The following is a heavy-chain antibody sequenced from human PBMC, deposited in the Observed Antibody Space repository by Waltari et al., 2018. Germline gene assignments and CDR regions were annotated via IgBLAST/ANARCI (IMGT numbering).Heavy chain of an antibody. V-gene: IGHV4-59*01. D-gene: IGHD2-21*01. CDR1: GGSISSYY. CDR2: IYCSGTT. J-gene: IGHJ3*02. CDR3: ARDNPPWACGGDCSSGTFDI. Sequence: QVQLQESGPGLVKPSETLSLTCTVSGGSISSYYWSWIRQPPGKGLAWIGYIYCSGTTNYNPSLKSRVTISVDTSKNQFSLKLSSVTAADTAVYYCARDNPPWACGGDCSSGTFDIWGQGTMVTVSS.